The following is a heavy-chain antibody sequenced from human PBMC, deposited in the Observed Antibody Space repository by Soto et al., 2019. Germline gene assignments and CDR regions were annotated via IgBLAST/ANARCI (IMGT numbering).Heavy chain of an antibody. Sequence: EVQLVESGGCLVQPGGSLRLSCAASGFTFRSFCMHWVLQAPGKGLMWVSRITNDGSATDYADSVRGRFTISRDNAENMLYLQLNNLRADDTAVYYCARDAAPGYFDLWGRGTLVTVSS. CDR3: ARDAAPGYFDL. CDR2: ITNDGSAT. CDR1: GFTFRSFC. V-gene: IGHV3-74*01. J-gene: IGHJ2*01. D-gene: IGHD6-25*01.